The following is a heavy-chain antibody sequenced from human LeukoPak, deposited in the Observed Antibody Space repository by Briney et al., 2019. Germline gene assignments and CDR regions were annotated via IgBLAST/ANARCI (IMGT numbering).Heavy chain of an antibody. V-gene: IGHV3-53*01. CDR2: IYSDNT. J-gene: IGHJ4*02. Sequence: GGSLRLSCTVSGFTVSSNSMSWVRQAPGKGLEWVSFIYSDNTHYSDSVKGRFTISRDNSKNTLYLQMNSLRAEDTAVYYCARDYQGGYGDKTVDYWGQGTLVTVSS. CDR3: ARDYQGGYGDKTVDY. CDR1: GFTVSSNS. D-gene: IGHD5-18*01.